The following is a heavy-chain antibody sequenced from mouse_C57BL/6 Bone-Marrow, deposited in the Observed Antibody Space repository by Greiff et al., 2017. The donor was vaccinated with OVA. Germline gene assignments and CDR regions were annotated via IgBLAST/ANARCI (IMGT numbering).Heavy chain of an antibody. CDR3: ARGITTVVADAMDY. D-gene: IGHD1-1*01. Sequence: EVQLMESGGGLVKPGGSLKLSCAASGFTFSSYAMSWVRQTPEKRLEWVATISDGGSYTYYPDNVKGRFTISRDNAKNNLYLQMSHLKSEDTAMYYCARGITTVVADAMDYWGQGTSVTVSS. CDR2: ISDGGSYT. J-gene: IGHJ4*01. V-gene: IGHV5-4*01. CDR1: GFTFSSYA.